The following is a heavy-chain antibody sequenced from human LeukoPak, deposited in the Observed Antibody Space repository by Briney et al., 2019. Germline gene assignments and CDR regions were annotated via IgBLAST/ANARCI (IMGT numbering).Heavy chain of an antibody. CDR2: MNPNSGNT. CDR1: GYTFTSYD. V-gene: IGHV1-8*01. CDR3: ARSHYDFWSGSYTGTGYYYYGMDV. D-gene: IGHD3-3*01. J-gene: IGHJ6*02. Sequence: ASVKVSCKASGYTFTSYDINWVRQATGQGLEWMGWMNPNSGNTSYAQKFQGRVTMTRNTSISTAYMELSSLRSEDTAVYYCARSHYDFWSGSYTGTGYYYYGMDVWGQGTTVTVSS.